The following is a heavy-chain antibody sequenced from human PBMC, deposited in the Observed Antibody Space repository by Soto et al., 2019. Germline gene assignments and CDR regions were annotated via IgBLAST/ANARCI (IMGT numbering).Heavy chain of an antibody. CDR1: GGSISSSSYY. CDR3: ARHQNRLNYGYSFDY. Sequence: QLQLQESGPGLGKPSETLSLTCTVSGGSISSSSYYWCWIRQPPGKGLEWIGSIYYSGSTYYNPSLKRRVTISVDTAKNQFSLKLSSVTAADTAVYYCARHQNRLNYGYSFDYWGQGTLVTVSS. D-gene: IGHD3-10*01. CDR2: IYYSGST. J-gene: IGHJ4*02. V-gene: IGHV4-39*01.